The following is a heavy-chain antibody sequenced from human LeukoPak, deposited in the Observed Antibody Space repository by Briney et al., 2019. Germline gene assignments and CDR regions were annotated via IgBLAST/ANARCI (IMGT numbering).Heavy chain of an antibody. CDR2: IRFDASDK. CDR1: GFTFSAFG. V-gene: IGHV3-30*02. CDR3: AKDLDCSGGTCHKTVDY. D-gene: IGHD2-15*01. J-gene: IGHJ4*02. Sequence: GGSPRLSCAASGFTFSAFGMHWVRQAPGKGPEWVAFIRFDASDKFYADSVKGRFTISRDNSKNTLHLQMNSLSSEDTAVYYCAKDLDCSGGTCHKTVDYGGRGTLVTVSS.